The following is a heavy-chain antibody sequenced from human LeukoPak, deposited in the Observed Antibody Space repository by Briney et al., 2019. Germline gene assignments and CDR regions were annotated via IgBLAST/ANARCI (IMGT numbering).Heavy chain of an antibody. Sequence: GGSLRLSCEASGFSLDDYGMGWVRQAPGKGLEWVSGINWDGTSMGYIDSVKGRFTISRDNAKNSLFLQMNSLRAEDTAFYYCATGSSSRSPYFYWYFDLRGRGTVVTVSA. CDR3: ATGSSSRSPYFYWYFDL. V-gene: IGHV3-20*04. D-gene: IGHD6-13*01. CDR2: INWDGTSM. CDR1: GFSLDDYG. J-gene: IGHJ2*01.